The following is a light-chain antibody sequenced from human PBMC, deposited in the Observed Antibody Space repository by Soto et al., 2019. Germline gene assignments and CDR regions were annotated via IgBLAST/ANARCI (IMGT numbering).Light chain of an antibody. CDR2: GAS. CDR3: QQYNNWPPT. Sequence: EIVLTQSPGTLSLSPGERATLSCRASQSVSNNYLAWYQQKPGQAPRLLIYGASTRATGIPARISGTGSGTEFTLTISSLQSEDFAVYYCQQYNNWPPTFGQGTKVDIK. J-gene: IGKJ1*01. V-gene: IGKV3-15*01. CDR1: QSVSNN.